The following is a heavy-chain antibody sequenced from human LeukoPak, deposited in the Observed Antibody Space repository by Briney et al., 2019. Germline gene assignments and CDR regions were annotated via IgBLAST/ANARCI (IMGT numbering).Heavy chain of an antibody. CDR2: INHSGSS. J-gene: IGHJ5*02. Sequence: SETLSLTCAVYGGSFGAYYWTWIRQPPGKGLEWIGEINHSGSSNYNSSLRSRVTISVDTSYKQFSLRLSSVTAADTAVYYCAPRGDIEHSYVYGKWFDPWGQGTRVTVSS. V-gene: IGHV4-34*01. CDR3: APRGDIEHSYVYGKWFDP. D-gene: IGHD5-18*01. CDR1: GGSFGAYY.